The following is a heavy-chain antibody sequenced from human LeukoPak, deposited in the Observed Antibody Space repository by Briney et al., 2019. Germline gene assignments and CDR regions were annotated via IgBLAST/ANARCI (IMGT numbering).Heavy chain of an antibody. CDR2: ISAYNGNT. D-gene: IGHD3-22*01. CDR3: ARTNVYYYDSSDYYPYFDY. Sequence: ASVKVSCKASGYTFTSYGISWVRQAPGQGLEWMGWISAYNGNTNYAQKLRGRVTMTTDTPTSTAYMELRSLRSDDTAVYYCARTNVYYYDSSDYYPYFDYWGQGTLVTVSS. V-gene: IGHV1-18*01. J-gene: IGHJ4*02. CDR1: GYTFTSYG.